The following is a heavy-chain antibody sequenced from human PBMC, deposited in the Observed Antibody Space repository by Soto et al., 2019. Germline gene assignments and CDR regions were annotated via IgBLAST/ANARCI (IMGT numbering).Heavy chain of an antibody. CDR3: ARGGSMTVAVKIAFDI. Sequence: RASVKVSCKTSGYIFTGHYLHWLRQAPGQGLEWMGWISPNNGDTDYAQKFQGRVTMTRETSMNTAYMDLSGLTFDDTAVYCCARGGSMTVAVKIAFDIWGQGTMVTVSS. CDR1: GYIFTGHY. CDR2: ISPNNGDT. D-gene: IGHD3-22*01. V-gene: IGHV1-2*02. J-gene: IGHJ3*02.